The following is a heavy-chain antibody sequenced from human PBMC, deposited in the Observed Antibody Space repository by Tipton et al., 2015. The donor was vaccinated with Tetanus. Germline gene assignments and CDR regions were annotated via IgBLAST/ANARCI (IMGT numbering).Heavy chain of an antibody. CDR2: ISNGNP. CDR3: ARVKGTYNHYGLDV. J-gene: IGHJ6*02. CDR1: RGPISSYY. D-gene: IGHD3-10*01. Sequence: TLSLTCTVSRGPISSYYWSWIRQPAGKGLEWIGHISNGNPDYSPSLKNRVTLSVDTSKNEFSLTLRNVTATDTAVYYCARVKGTYNHYGLDVWGQGTTVTVAS. V-gene: IGHV4-4*07.